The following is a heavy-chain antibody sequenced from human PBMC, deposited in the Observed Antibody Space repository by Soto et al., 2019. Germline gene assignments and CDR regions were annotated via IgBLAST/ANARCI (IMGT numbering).Heavy chain of an antibody. CDR2: IDPSDSYT. CDR1: GYSFTSYW. Sequence: RGESLKISCKGSGYSFTSYWISWVRQMPGKGLEWMGRIDPSDSYTNYSPSFQGHVTISADKSISTAYLQWSSLKASDTAMYYCARPAVTTVFQYYYGMDVWGQGTTVTVSS. J-gene: IGHJ6*02. V-gene: IGHV5-10-1*01. D-gene: IGHD4-4*01. CDR3: ARPAVTTVFQYYYGMDV.